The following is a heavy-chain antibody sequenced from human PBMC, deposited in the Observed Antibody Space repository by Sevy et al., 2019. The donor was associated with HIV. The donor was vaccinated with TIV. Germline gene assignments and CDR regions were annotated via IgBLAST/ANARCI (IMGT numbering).Heavy chain of an antibody. CDR3: AREGIGYSSGGSCYSNYYFGMDV. V-gene: IGHV4-31*03. D-gene: IGHD2-15*01. CDR2: IYYSGST. CDR1: GGSISSGGYY. J-gene: IGHJ6*02. Sequence: SETLSLTCTVSGGSISSGGYYWSWIRQHPGKGLEWIGYIYYSGSTYYNPSLKSRVTISVDTSKNRFSLKLSPVTAADTAVYYCAREGIGYSSGGSCYSNYYFGMDVWGQGTTVTVSS.